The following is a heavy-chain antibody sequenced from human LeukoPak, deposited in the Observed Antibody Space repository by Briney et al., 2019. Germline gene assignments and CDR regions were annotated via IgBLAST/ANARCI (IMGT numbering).Heavy chain of an antibody. CDR1: GFTFSNYA. V-gene: IGHV3-21*01. D-gene: IGHD3-9*01. CDR3: VRDYENLTGSKTRFHY. J-gene: IGHJ4*02. CDR2: ISASSVNT. Sequence: PGGSLRLSCAASGFTFSNYAMSWVRQAPGKGLEWVSGISASSVNTFYTDFVKGRFTISRDNAKNSLYLQMNSLRAEDTAVYYCVRDYENLTGSKTRFHYWGQGTLVTVSS.